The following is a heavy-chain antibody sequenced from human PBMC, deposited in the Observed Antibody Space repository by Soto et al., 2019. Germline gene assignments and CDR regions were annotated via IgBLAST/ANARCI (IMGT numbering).Heavy chain of an antibody. CDR1: GFTFSSYS. Sequence: VQLVESGGGLVKPGGSLRLSCAASGFTFSSYSMNWVRQAPGKGLEWVSSISSSSSYIYYADSVKGRFTISRDNAKNSLYLQMNSLRAEDTAVYYCARGLGIVATGGYWGQGTLVTVSS. CDR3: ARGLGIVATGGY. V-gene: IGHV3-21*01. CDR2: ISSSSSYI. D-gene: IGHD5-12*01. J-gene: IGHJ4*02.